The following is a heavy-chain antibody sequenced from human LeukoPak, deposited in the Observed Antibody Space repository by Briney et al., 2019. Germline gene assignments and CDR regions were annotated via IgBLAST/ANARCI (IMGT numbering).Heavy chain of an antibody. J-gene: IGHJ4*02. CDR3: ARDHVVPAAIPMLDDY. V-gene: IGHV3-7*01. CDR2: IKEDGSDK. CDR1: GFTFTHFW. Sequence: PGGSLRLSCAASGFTFTHFWMSWVRQAPGKGLEWVAPIKEDGSDKHYVDSVKGRFTIARDNAKNSLYLQMNSLRAEDTAVYYCARDHVVPAAIPMLDDYWGQGTLVTVSS. D-gene: IGHD2-2*02.